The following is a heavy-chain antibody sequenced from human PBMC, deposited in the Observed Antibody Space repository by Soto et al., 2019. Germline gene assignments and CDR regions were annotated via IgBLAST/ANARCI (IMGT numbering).Heavy chain of an antibody. CDR3: ARKFVAQPYFDY. V-gene: IGHV1-2*02. J-gene: IGHJ4*02. D-gene: IGHD2-2*01. Sequence: ASVKVSCKASGYTFTGYYMHWVRQAPGQGLEWMGWINPNSGGTNYAQKFQGRVTMTRDTSISTAYMELSRLRSDDTAVYYCARKFVAQPYFDYWGQGTLVTVSS. CDR1: GYTFTGYY. CDR2: INPNSGGT.